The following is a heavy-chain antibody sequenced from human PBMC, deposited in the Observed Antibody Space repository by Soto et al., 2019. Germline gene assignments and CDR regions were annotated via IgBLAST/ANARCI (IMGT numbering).Heavy chain of an antibody. CDR3: ARGRYCSSTSGYYSYYGMDV. V-gene: IGHV1-8*01. Sequence: SGKVACTASGYTFTSYDITRLRQATGQGLAPMGWMNPNSGNTGYEQKFQGRVTMTRNTSLSTAYMELSSLRSEDTAVYYCARGRYCSSTSGYYSYYGMDVWGQGTTVTVSS. CDR1: GYTFTSYD. J-gene: IGHJ6*02. D-gene: IGHD2-2*01. CDR2: MNPNSGNT.